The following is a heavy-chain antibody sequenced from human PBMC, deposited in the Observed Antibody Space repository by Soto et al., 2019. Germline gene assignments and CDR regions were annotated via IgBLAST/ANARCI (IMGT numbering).Heavy chain of an antibody. Sequence: QITLKESGPTLVKPTQTLTLTCTFSGFSLSTSGVGVGWIRQPPGKALEWLALIYWDDDKRYSPSLKSRLTITKDTSKNLVVLTMNNMDPLNTATYYCAHSLYDYVWGTNWFDPWGQGTLVTVSS. V-gene: IGHV2-5*02. D-gene: IGHD3-16*01. CDR1: GFSLSTSGVG. CDR2: IYWDDDK. J-gene: IGHJ5*02. CDR3: AHSLYDYVWGTNWFDP.